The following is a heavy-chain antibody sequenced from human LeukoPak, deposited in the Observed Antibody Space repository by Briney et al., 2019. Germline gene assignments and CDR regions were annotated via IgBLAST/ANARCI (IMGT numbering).Heavy chain of an antibody. D-gene: IGHD3-22*01. CDR3: AKDWSYDSSGADY. CDR2: ISWNSGSI. CDR1: GFTFDDYA. J-gene: IGHJ4*02. V-gene: IGHV3-9*01. Sequence: GGSLRLSCAASGFTFDDYAMHWVRQAPGKGLEWVSGISWNSGSIGYADSVKGRFTISRDNAKNSLYLQMNSQRAEDTAFYYCAKDWSYDSSGADYWGQGTLVTVSS.